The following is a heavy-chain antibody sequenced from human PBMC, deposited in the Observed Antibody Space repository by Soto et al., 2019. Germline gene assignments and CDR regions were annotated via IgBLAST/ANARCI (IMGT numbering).Heavy chain of an antibody. J-gene: IGHJ5*02. D-gene: IGHD2-15*01. CDR3: ASLDGGPRWFGP. V-gene: IGHV1-69*02. CDR2: IIPILGIA. Sequence: APGQGLEWMERIIPILGIANYAQKFQLRVTITAYKSTSTAYMELRSLRSEDTAVYYCASLDGGPRWFGPWGKGTTVTVCS.